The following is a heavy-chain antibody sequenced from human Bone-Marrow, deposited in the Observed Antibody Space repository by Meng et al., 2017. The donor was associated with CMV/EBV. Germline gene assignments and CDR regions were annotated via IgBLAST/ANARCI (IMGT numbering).Heavy chain of an antibody. V-gene: IGHV3-15*01. CDR3: AQAYQLRNYYGMDV. CDR1: GFTFSNAW. CDR2: IKSKTDGGTT. Sequence: GESLKISCAASGFTFSNAWMSWVRQAPGKGLEWVGRIKSKTDGGTTDYAAPVKGRFTISRDDSKNTLYLQMNSLRAEDTAVYYCAQAYQLRNYYGMDVWGQGTTVTVSS. D-gene: IGHD2-2*01. J-gene: IGHJ6*02.